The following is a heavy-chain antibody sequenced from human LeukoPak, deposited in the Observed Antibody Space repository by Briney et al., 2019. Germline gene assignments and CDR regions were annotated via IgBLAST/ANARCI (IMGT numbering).Heavy chain of an antibody. CDR1: GFTFSSYG. D-gene: IGHD2-2*01. V-gene: IGHV3-30*02. CDR3: AKDTYATTPDYGMDV. CDR2: IWYDGSNK. Sequence: PGGSLRLSCAASGFTFSSYGMHWVRQAPGKGLEWVAVIWYDGSNKYYADSVKGRFTISRDNSKNTLYLQMNSLRAEDTAVYYCAKDTYATTPDYGMDVWGQGTTVTVSS. J-gene: IGHJ6*02.